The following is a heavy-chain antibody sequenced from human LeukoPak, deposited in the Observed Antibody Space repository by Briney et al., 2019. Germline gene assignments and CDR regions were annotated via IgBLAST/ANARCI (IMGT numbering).Heavy chain of an antibody. CDR3: AKEARYYYDSSGSATHDAFDI. CDR2: ISGTGGSI. Sequence: GGSLRLSCAASGFTFSSYAMNWVRQAPGKGLEWVSLISGTGGSIYYAESVKGRFTISRDNFKNTMYLQMNSLRAEDTAVYYCAKEARYYYDSSGSATHDAFDIWGQGTMVTVSS. V-gene: IGHV3-23*01. D-gene: IGHD3-22*01. CDR1: GFTFSSYA. J-gene: IGHJ3*02.